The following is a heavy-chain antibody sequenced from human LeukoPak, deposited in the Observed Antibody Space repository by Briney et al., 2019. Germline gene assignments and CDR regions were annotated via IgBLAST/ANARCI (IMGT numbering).Heavy chain of an antibody. CDR2: ISGSGRST. D-gene: IGHD1-26*01. V-gene: IGHV3-23*01. CDR3: AKGRGTRVYNWFDT. J-gene: IGHJ5*02. CDR1: GFTFNSYA. Sequence: GGSLRLSCEASGFTFNSYAMSWVRQAPGKGLEWVSAISGSGRSTYYTDSVRGRFTISRDNSKNTLYLQMNSLRAEDTAVYFCAKGRGTRVYNWFDTWGQGILVTVSS.